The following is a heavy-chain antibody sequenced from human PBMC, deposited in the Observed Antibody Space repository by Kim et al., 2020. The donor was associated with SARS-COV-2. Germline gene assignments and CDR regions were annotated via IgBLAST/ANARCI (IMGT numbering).Heavy chain of an antibody. CDR1: GGSISSYY. J-gene: IGHJ4*02. CDR3: ARVVRVVLFDY. CDR2: IYYSGST. V-gene: IGHV4-59*13. Sequence: SETLSLTCTVSGGSISSYYWSWIRQPPGKGLEWIGYIYYSGSTNYNPSLKSRVTISVDTSKNQFSLKLSSVTAADTAVYYCARVVRVVLFDYWGQGTLVTVSS. D-gene: IGHD3-10*01.